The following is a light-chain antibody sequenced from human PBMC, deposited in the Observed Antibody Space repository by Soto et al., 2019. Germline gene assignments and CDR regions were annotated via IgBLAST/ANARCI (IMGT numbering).Light chain of an antibody. CDR1: QSVSSSH. Sequence: EIVLTQSPGTLSLSPGERATLSCRASQSVSSSHLAWYQQKPGQAPRLLIYGASSRATGIPDRFSGSGSGTVFTLTIRRLVPEDFAVYYCQHYGSSPPMYTFGQGTKLEIK. J-gene: IGKJ2*01. CDR2: GAS. CDR3: QHYGSSPPMYT. V-gene: IGKV3-20*01.